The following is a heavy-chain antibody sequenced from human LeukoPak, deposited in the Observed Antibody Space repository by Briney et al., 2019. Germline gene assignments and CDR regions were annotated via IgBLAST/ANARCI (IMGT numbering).Heavy chain of an antibody. CDR2: INYSGST. Sequence: SETLSLTCTVSGGSFSTYYWSWIRQPPGKGLEWIGYINYSGSTTYSPSLKSRVTISVDTSKSQFSLKLSSVTAADTAVYYRARDSSSWYDYWGQGTLVTVSS. V-gene: IGHV4-59*01. CDR1: GGSFSTYY. CDR3: ARDSSSWYDY. D-gene: IGHD6-13*01. J-gene: IGHJ4*02.